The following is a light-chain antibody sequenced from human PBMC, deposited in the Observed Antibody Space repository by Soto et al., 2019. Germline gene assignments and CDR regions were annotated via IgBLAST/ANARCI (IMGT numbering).Light chain of an antibody. V-gene: IGLV1-51*01. CDR2: DDD. CDR1: SSNIGGNS. J-gene: IGLJ7*01. Sequence: QSVMTQPPSVSAAPGQRVTISCSGSSSNIGGNSVSWYQQLPGTAPKLLIYDDDKRPSGIPDRFSGSKSGTSATLGITGFQTGDEADHYCATWDSSLSAWLFGGGTQLTVL. CDR3: ATWDSSLSAWL.